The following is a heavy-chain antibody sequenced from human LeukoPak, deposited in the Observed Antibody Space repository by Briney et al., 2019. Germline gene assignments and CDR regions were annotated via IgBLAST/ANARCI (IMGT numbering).Heavy chain of an antibody. V-gene: IGHV3-53*01. J-gene: IGHJ4*02. D-gene: IGHD1-1*01. Sequence: HPGGSLRLSCAASGFTFSSSAMNWVRQAPGKGLEWVSVIYSGGSTYYADSVKGRFTISRDNSKNTLYLQMNSLRAEDTAVYYCTRGGNDAPFDYWGQGTLVTVSS. CDR1: GFTFSSSA. CDR2: IYSGGST. CDR3: TRGGNDAPFDY.